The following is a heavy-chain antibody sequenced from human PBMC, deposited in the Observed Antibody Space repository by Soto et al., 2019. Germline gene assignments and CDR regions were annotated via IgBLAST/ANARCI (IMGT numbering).Heavy chain of an antibody. D-gene: IGHD2-8*02. V-gene: IGHV5-51*01. Sequence: PGGSLKISCKGSGYNFANFWICWVRQMPGKGLEWMGMIFPGDSDTKNSPSLEGQITMSVDKSDSSAYRQWRSLKASDTAIYYCAAGYSTGLDAFDIWGQGTMVTVSS. CDR1: GYNFANFW. CDR2: IFPGDSDT. CDR3: AAGYSTGLDAFDI. J-gene: IGHJ3*02.